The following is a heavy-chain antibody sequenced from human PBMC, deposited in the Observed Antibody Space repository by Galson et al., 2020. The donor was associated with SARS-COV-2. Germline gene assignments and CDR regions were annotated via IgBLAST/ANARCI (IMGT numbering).Heavy chain of an antibody. Sequence: GESLKISCAASGFTFKSHAMHWVRQAPGKGLEWVAQIFYDGSDKYYVDSVTGRFTISRDDSENTVYLQMNNLRADDSAVYFCARDGQSSSGWAFDYWGQGTLVTFSS. CDR2: IFYDGSDK. CDR1: GFTFKSHA. J-gene: IGHJ4*02. CDR3: ARDGQSSSGWAFDY. D-gene: IGHD6-19*01. V-gene: IGHV3-33*01.